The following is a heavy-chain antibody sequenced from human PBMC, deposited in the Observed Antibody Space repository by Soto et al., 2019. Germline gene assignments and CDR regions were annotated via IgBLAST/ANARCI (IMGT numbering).Heavy chain of an antibody. J-gene: IGHJ4*02. CDR1: GYSISNGYY. D-gene: IGHD4-4*01. CDR2: VYQTVST. CDR3: AREKGHSNPFDF. Sequence: PSETLSLTCTVSGYSISNGYYWAWIRQSPGKGMEWIGSVYQTVSTYYNPSLESLVTILVDIAKNHFSLRLNSVTAADTAVYFCAREKGHSNPFDFWGPGMLVTVSS. V-gene: IGHV4-38-2*02.